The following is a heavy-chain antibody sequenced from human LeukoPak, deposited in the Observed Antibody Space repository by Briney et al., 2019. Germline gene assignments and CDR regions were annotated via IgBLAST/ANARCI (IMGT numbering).Heavy chain of an antibody. CDR2: ISYDGSNK. J-gene: IGHJ4*02. Sequence: GGSLRLSCAASGFTFSSYGMHWVRQAPGKGLEWVAVISYDGSNKYYADSVKGRFTISRDNSKNTLYLQMNSLRAEDTAVYYCAKEDYYDSSGYSLFDYWGQETLVTVSS. D-gene: IGHD3-22*01. V-gene: IGHV3-30*18. CDR1: GFTFSSYG. CDR3: AKEDYYDSSGYSLFDY.